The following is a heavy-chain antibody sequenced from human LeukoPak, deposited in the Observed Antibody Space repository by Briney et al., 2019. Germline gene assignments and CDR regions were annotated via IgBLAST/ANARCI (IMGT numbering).Heavy chain of an antibody. D-gene: IGHD4-17*01. CDR2: IIPIFGTA. J-gene: IGHJ5*02. Sequence: GSSVKVSCKASGGTFSSYTISWVRQAPGQGLEWMGRIIPIFGTANYAQKFQGRVTITTDESTSTAYMELSSLRSEDTAVYYCARDLNGDYGAPWGQGTLVTVSA. V-gene: IGHV1-69*05. CDR1: GGTFSSYT. CDR3: ARDLNGDYGAP.